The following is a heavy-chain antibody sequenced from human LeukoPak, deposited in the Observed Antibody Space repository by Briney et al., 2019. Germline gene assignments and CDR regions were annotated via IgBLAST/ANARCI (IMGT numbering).Heavy chain of an antibody. CDR2: ISYDGSNK. CDR1: GSTFSSYA. V-gene: IGHV3-30-3*01. D-gene: IGHD3-22*01. CDR3: AGAYYDSSGRFDY. Sequence: GRSLRLSCAASGSTFSSYAMHWVRQAPGKGLEWVAVISYDGSNKYYADSVKGRFTISRDNSKNTLYLQMNSLRAEDTAVYYCAGAYYDSSGRFDYWGQGTLVTVSS. J-gene: IGHJ4*02.